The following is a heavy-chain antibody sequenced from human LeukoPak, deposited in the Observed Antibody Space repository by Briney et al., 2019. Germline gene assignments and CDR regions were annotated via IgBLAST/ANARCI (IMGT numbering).Heavy chain of an antibody. CDR1: GGSISSSSYY. V-gene: IGHV4-39*01. Sequence: SETLSLTCTVSGGSISSSSYYWGWIRQPPGKGLEWIGSIYYSGSTYYNPSLKSRVTISVDTSRNQFSLKLSSVTAADTAVYYCARYCSGGSCYLDYWGQGTLVTVSS. J-gene: IGHJ4*02. D-gene: IGHD2-15*01. CDR3: ARYCSGGSCYLDY. CDR2: IYYSGST.